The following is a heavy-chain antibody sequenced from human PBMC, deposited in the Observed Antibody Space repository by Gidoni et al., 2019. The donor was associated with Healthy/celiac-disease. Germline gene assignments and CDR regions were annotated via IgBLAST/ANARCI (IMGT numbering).Heavy chain of an antibody. Sequence: QVQLQQWGAGLLKPSETLSLTCAVYGGSFSGYYWSWIRQPPGKGLEWIGEINHSGSTNYNPFLKSRVTISVDTSKNQFSLKLSSVTAADTAVYYCARASLVAVAFRLGFDPWGQGTLVTVSS. CDR3: ARASLVAVAFRLGFDP. CDR2: INHSGST. CDR1: GGSFSGYY. J-gene: IGHJ5*02. D-gene: IGHD6-19*01. V-gene: IGHV4-34*01.